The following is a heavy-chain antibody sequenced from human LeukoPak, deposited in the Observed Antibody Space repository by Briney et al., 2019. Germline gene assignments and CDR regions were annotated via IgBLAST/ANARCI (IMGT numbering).Heavy chain of an antibody. J-gene: IGHJ4*02. Sequence: GGSLRLSYAASGFTFSSYTINWVRQAPGKGLEWVSSITSSSNYIYYADSVKGRFTISRDNAKNSLYLQMNSLRAEDTAMYYCARDLGGWYFDYWGQGTLVTVSS. V-gene: IGHV3-21*01. D-gene: IGHD2-15*01. CDR2: ITSSSNYI. CDR3: ARDLGGWYFDY. CDR1: GFTFSSYT.